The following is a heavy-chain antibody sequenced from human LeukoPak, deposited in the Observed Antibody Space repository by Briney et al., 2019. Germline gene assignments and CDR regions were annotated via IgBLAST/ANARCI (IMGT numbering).Heavy chain of an antibody. Sequence: ASEALSLTCAAYGGSFSGYYWSWIRQPPGKGLEWIGEINHSGSTNYNPSLKSRVTISVDTSKNQFSLKLSSVTAADTAVYYCARGGVWFGEFNYWGQGTLVTVSS. D-gene: IGHD3-10*01. V-gene: IGHV4-34*01. CDR3: ARGGVWFGEFNY. CDR2: INHSGST. CDR1: GGSFSGYY. J-gene: IGHJ4*02.